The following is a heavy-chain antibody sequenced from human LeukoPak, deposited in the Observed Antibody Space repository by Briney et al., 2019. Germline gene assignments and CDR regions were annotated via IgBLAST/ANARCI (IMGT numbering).Heavy chain of an antibody. CDR3: ATKYYYDSSGYYGDHDAFDI. V-gene: IGHV1-8*01. J-gene: IGHJ3*02. D-gene: IGHD3-22*01. CDR1: GYTFTSYD. Sequence: GASVKVSCKASGYTFTSYDINWVRQATGQGLEWMGWMNPNSGNTGYAQKFQGRVTMTRNTSISTAYMELSSLRSEDTAVYYCATKYYYDSSGYYGDHDAFDIWGQGTMVTVSS. CDR2: MNPNSGNT.